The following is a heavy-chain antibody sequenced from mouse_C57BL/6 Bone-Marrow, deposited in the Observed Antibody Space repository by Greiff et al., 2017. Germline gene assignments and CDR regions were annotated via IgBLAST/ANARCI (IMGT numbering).Heavy chain of an antibody. V-gene: IGHV1-19*01. CDR3: ARWGITTVPFDY. D-gene: IGHD1-1*01. Sequence: EVQLQESGPVLVKPGASVKMSCKASGYTFTDYYMNWVKQSHGKSLEWIGVINPYNGGTSYNQKFKGKATLTVDKSSSTAYMELNSLTSEDSAVYYCARWGITTVPFDYWGQGTTLTVSS. CDR1: GYTFTDYY. CDR2: INPYNGGT. J-gene: IGHJ2*01.